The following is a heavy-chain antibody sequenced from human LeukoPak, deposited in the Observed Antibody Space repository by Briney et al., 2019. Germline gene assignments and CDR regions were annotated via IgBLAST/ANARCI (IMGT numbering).Heavy chain of an antibody. CDR2: IYYNGRT. Sequence: GSLRLSCAASGFTFSSYGMHWVRQPPGKGLEWIGSIYYNGRTYHSPSLKSRVTVFVDTSKNQISLRLSSVTAADTAVYYCARHSSTENFPRYFDYWGQGTLVTVSS. D-gene: IGHD2/OR15-2a*01. V-gene: IGHV4-39*01. CDR3: ARHSSTENFPRYFDY. CDR1: GFTFSSYG. J-gene: IGHJ4*02.